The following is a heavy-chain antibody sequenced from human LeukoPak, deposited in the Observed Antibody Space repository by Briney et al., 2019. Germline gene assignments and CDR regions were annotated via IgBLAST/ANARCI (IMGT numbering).Heavy chain of an antibody. CDR1: GFSFTSSA. J-gene: IGHJ5*02. Sequence: GTSVKVSCKASGFSFTSSAVQWVRQARGQRLKWIGWIVVGSGNTNYAQKFQERVTITRDMSTSTAYMELSSLRSEDTAVYYCAAVRHNAAQTYGSGHYDPWGQGTLVTVSS. CDR2: IVVGSGNT. CDR3: AAVRHNAAQTYGSGHYDP. D-gene: IGHD3-10*01. V-gene: IGHV1-58*01.